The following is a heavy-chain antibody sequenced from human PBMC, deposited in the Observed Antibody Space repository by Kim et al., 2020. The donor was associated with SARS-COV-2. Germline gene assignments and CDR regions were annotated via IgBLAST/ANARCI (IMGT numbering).Heavy chain of an antibody. CDR2: IKEDGSEK. D-gene: IGHD3-9*01. V-gene: IGHV3-7*01. Sequence: GGSLRLSCAASGFTFSSDWMSWVRQAPGKGLEWVANIKEDGSEKYYVDLVKGRFTISRDNAKNSLYLQMNSLRAEDTAVYYCAREFGTGWSSVFDIWGQG. CDR3: AREFGTGWSSVFDI. CDR1: GFTFSSDW. J-gene: IGHJ3*02.